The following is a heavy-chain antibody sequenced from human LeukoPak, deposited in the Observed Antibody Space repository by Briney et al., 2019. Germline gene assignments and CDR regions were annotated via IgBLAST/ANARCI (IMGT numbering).Heavy chain of an antibody. CDR1: GFTFSSYA. CDR2: ISYDGSNK. D-gene: IGHD6-6*01. Sequence: GGSLRLSCAASGFTFSSYAMHWVRQAPGKGLEWVAVISYDGSNKYYADSVKGRFTISRDNSKNTLYLQMNSLRAEDTAVYYCARIPSGYWGQGTLVTVSS. V-gene: IGHV3-30*04. CDR3: ARIPSGY. J-gene: IGHJ4*02.